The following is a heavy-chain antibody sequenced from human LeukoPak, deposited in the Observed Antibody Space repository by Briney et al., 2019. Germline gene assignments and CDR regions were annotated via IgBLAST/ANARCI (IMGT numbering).Heavy chain of an antibody. V-gene: IGHV4-39*01. J-gene: IGHJ5*02. Sequence: SETLSLTCTVSGGSISSSSPYWGWIRQPPGKGLEWIGSIYYSGTTAYHPSLKSRVTISVDTSKNQFSLKLSSVTAADTAVYYCVRWQSGSMFHPPWGQGTLVTVSS. CDR2: IYYSGTT. D-gene: IGHD3-10*02. CDR3: VRWQSGSMFHPP. CDR1: GGSISSSSPY.